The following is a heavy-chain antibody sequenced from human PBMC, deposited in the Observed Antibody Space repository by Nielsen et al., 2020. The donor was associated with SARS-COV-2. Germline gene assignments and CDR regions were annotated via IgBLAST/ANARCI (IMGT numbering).Heavy chain of an antibody. CDR3: ARVRQTETTFPFYYYGVDV. Sequence: SETLSLTCAVSGGSISSGGYSWSWIRQPPGKGLEWIGYIYHSGSTYYNPSLKSRVTISVDTSKNQFSLKLNSVTAADTAVYYCARVRQTETTFPFYYYGVDVWGQGTTVTVSS. CDR1: GGSISSGGYS. D-gene: IGHD4-17*01. J-gene: IGHJ6*02. CDR2: IYHSGST. V-gene: IGHV4-30-2*01.